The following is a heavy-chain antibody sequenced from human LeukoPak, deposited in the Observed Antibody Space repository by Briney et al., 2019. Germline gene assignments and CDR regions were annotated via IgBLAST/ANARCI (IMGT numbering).Heavy chain of an antibody. J-gene: IGHJ5*02. CDR1: GGSFSGYY. CDR2: INHSGST. Sequence: PSETLSLTCAVYGGSFSGYYWSWIRQPPGKGLEWIGEINHSGSTNYNPSLKSRVTISVDTSKNQFSLKLSSVTAADTAVYYCARRSPGTRWFDPWGQGTLVTVSS. V-gene: IGHV4-34*01. CDR3: ARRSPGTRWFDP. D-gene: IGHD3-10*01.